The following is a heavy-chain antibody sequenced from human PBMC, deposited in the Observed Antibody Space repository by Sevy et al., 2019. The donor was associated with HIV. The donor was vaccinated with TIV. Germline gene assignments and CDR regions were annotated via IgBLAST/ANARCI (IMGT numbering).Heavy chain of an antibody. CDR3: AREEEDYVWGTSRDLTFFDY. CDR1: GFTFSSYT. Sequence: GSLRLSCAVSGFTFSSYTMNWVRQAPGKGLEWVSSISSSSSYIYYADSVKGRFTISRDNAKNSLYLQMNSLGAEDTAVYYCAREEEDYVWGTSRDLTFFDYWGQGTLVTVSS. CDR2: ISSSSSYI. J-gene: IGHJ4*02. V-gene: IGHV3-21*01. D-gene: IGHD3-16*02.